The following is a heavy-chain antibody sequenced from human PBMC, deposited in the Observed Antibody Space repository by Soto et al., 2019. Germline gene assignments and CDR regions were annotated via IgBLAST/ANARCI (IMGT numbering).Heavy chain of an antibody. J-gene: IGHJ5*02. D-gene: IGHD2-15*01. V-gene: IGHV4-59*01. CDR2: IYYSGST. Sequence: SETLSLTCTVSGGSISSYYWSWIRQPPGKGLEWIGYIYYSGSTNYNPSLKSRVTISVDTSKNQFSLKLSSVTAADTAVYYCARVVAATPQTWFDPWGQGTLVTVSA. CDR1: GGSISSYY. CDR3: ARVVAATPQTWFDP.